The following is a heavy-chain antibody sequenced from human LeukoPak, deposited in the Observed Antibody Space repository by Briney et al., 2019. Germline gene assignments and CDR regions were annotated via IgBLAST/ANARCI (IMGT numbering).Heavy chain of an antibody. Sequence: GGSLRLSCAASGFTFSSFWLSWVRQAPGKGLEWVANIKQVGSEKNYVDSVKGRFTISRDNAKNSLFLQMNSLRAEDTAVYFCARDSSGPDYWGQGTLVTVSS. CDR1: GFTFSSFW. D-gene: IGHD6-19*01. J-gene: IGHJ4*02. CDR3: ARDSSGPDY. V-gene: IGHV3-7*01. CDR2: IKQVGSEK.